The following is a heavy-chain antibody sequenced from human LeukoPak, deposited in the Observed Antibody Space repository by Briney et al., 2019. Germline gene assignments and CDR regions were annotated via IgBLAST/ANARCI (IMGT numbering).Heavy chain of an antibody. J-gene: IGHJ4*02. V-gene: IGHV4-4*08. CDR2: IYTSGST. CDR1: GGSISSYY. Sequence: SEALSLTCIVSGGSISSYYWSWIRQSPGKGLEWIGRIYTSGSTNYNPSLKSRVTISVDTSKNQFSLKLSSVTAADTAVYYCAREGGSYWAFDYWGQGTLVTVSS. D-gene: IGHD1-26*01. CDR3: AREGGSYWAFDY.